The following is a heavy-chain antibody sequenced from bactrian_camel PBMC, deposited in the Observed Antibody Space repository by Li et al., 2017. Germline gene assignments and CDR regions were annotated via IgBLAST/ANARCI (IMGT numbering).Heavy chain of an antibody. Sequence: HVQLVESGGGSVQAGGSLNLSCVASGGFHSYCMSFFRLAPGKEREEVASVDFDGSTRYADSVKGRFTTSQDNRKSTVFLQMNTLEPEDSATYYCAADFNPRACRVGRTPELYDYNIWGQGTQVTV. D-gene: IGHD3*01. CDR1: GGFHSYC. CDR2: VDFDGST. V-gene: IGHV3S53*01. J-gene: IGHJ4*01. CDR3: AADFNPRACRVGRTPELYDYNI.